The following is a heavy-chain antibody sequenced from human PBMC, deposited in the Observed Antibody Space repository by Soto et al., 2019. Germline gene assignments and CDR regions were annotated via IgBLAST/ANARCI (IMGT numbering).Heavy chain of an antibody. Sequence: GESLQLSWKSSGYRFSNYWIAWVRQMPGKGLEWMGIIYPGDSDSRYSPSFQGQVTISADKSISTAYLRWSSLNASDTAIYYCASRSGHGSYDAAAIWGQWTRGIGS. CDR3: ASRSGHGSYDAAAI. V-gene: IGHV5-51*01. D-gene: IGHD3-3*01. CDR2: IYPGDSDS. J-gene: IGHJ3*02. CDR1: GYRFSNYW.